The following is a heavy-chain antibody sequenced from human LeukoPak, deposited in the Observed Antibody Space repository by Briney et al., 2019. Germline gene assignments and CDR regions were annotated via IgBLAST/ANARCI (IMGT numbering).Heavy chain of an antibody. CDR2: ISSNGGST. J-gene: IGHJ4*02. CDR3: VRIVGHTTTDF. Sequence: PGGSLRLSCAASGFTFSSYAMHWVRQAPGKGLEYVSAISSNGGSTYYANSVKGRFTISRDNSKNTLYLQMNSVTYEDTAVYFCVRIVGHTTTDFWGQGTIVTVSS. D-gene: IGHD1-26*01. V-gene: IGHV3-64*01. CDR1: GFTFSSYA.